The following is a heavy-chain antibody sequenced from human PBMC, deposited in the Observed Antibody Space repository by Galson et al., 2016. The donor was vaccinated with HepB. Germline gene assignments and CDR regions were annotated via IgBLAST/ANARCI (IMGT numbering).Heavy chain of an antibody. CDR3: ARDASGGWYCFHYGMDV. D-gene: IGHD6-19*01. CDR1: GASISGYY. Sequence: LTCTVSGASISGYYLSWIRQPPGKGLEWIGYIYYSGRTNYNPSLKSRVTISVDTSKNKYSLKLSSVTAADTAVYYCARDASGGWYCFHYGMDVWGQGTTVTVSS. V-gene: IGHV4-59*01. CDR2: IYYSGRT. J-gene: IGHJ6*02.